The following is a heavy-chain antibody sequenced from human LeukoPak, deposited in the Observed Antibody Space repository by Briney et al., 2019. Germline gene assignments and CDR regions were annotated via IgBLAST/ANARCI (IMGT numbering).Heavy chain of an antibody. V-gene: IGHV4-59*12. CDR1: GGSISSYY. Sequence: SETLSLTCTVSGGSISSYYWSWIRQPPGKGLEWIAYISDIGSINYNPSLKSRVTISVDRSKNQFSLKLSSVTAADTAVYYCARTSTFGVGIDAFDIWGQGTMVTVSS. J-gene: IGHJ3*02. CDR3: ARTSTFGVGIDAFDI. CDR2: ISDIGSI. D-gene: IGHD3-3*01.